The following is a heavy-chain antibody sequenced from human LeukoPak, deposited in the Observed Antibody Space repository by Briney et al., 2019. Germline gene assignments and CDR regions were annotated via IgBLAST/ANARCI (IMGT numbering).Heavy chain of an antibody. J-gene: IGHJ4*02. Sequence: SQTLSLTCAISGDSVSSKSAAWNWIRQSPSRGLEWLGRTYYRSKWHSECAVSVKSRISINPDTSRNQFSLQLNSVTPEDTAVYYCARMFGVDPDYWGQGTQVTVSS. D-gene: IGHD3-10*02. CDR3: ARMFGVDPDY. CDR2: TYYRSKWHS. V-gene: IGHV6-1*01. CDR1: GDSVSSKSAA.